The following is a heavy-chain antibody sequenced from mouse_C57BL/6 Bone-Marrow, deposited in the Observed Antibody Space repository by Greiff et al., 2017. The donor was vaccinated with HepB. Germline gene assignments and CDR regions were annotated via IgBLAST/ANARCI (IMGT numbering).Heavy chain of an antibody. Sequence: VMLVESGPELVKPGASVKISCKASGYAFSSSWMNWVKQRPGKGLEWIGRIYPGDGDTNYNGKFKGKATLTADKSSSTAYMQLSSLTSEDSAVYFCARTPIYYYFDYWGQGTTLTVSS. V-gene: IGHV1-82*01. CDR1: GYAFSSSW. CDR3: ARTPIYYYFDY. CDR2: IYPGDGDT. D-gene: IGHD1-1*01. J-gene: IGHJ2*01.